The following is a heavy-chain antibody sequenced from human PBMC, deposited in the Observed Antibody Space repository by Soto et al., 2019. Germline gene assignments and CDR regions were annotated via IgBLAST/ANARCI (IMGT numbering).Heavy chain of an antibody. CDR3: ARGGHVVVVTAALDY. Sequence: QVQLVQSEAEVKKPGASVKVSCKAPGDTFTDYYIHWVRQAPGQGLEWMGTVNPSGGHTTYAQHFLGRMTMTRDTSTSTLYMELTSLTSEDTAVYYCARGGHVVVVTAALDYWGQGTLVTVSS. D-gene: IGHD2-21*02. CDR2: VNPSGGHT. V-gene: IGHV1-46*01. J-gene: IGHJ4*02. CDR1: GDTFTDYY.